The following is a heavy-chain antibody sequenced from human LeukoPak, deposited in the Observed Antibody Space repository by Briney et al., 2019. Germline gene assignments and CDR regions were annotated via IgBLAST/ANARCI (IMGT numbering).Heavy chain of an antibody. J-gene: IGHJ3*02. CDR3: AKLAVAGTYTVGDAFDI. CDR1: GFTFDDYA. D-gene: IGHD6-19*01. CDR2: ISWNSGSI. V-gene: IGHV3-9*01. Sequence: QPGRSLRLSCAASGFTFDDYAMHWVRQAPGKGLEWVSGISWNSGSIGYADSVKGRFTISRDNAKNSLYLQMNSLRAEDTALYYCAKLAVAGTYTVGDAFDIWGQGTMVTVSS.